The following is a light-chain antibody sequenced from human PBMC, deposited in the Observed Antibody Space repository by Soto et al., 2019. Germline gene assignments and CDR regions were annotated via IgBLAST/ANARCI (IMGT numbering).Light chain of an antibody. J-gene: IGLJ2*01. V-gene: IGLV3-21*02. CDR3: QVWDTGNDHVV. Sequence: SYELTQPPSVSVAPGQTARFTCGGNNIKSKSVHWYQQRPGQAPVLVVHDDSDRPSGIPERFSGSNSENTATLIITRVEAVDEADYYCQVWDTGNDHVVFGGGTKVTVL. CDR1: NIKSKS. CDR2: DDS.